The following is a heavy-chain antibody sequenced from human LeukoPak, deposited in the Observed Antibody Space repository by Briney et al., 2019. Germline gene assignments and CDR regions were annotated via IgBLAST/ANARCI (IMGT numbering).Heavy chain of an antibody. J-gene: IGHJ4*02. D-gene: IGHD3-3*01. V-gene: IGHV1-18*01. CDR3: ARSGRGTYYYFDL. Sequence: ASVKVSCKASSYSFNRYGISWVRQAPGQGLEWMGWVSGYNGNTDYAQKFLGRVSMTADTSTSTAYMELRSLTSDDTAVYYCARSGRGTYYYFDLWGQGTLVTVSS. CDR1: SYSFNRYG. CDR2: VSGYNGNT.